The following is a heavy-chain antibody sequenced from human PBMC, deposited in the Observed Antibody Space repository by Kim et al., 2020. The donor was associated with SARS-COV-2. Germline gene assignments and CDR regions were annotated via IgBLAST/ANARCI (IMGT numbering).Heavy chain of an antibody. V-gene: IGHV3-33*01. J-gene: IGHJ2*01. Sequence: YRDSVRGRFTISRDNSKDTFYLQMNSLRAEDTAIYYWAREAAHSQWYYDLWGRGTLVSVSS. D-gene: IGHD6-25*01. CDR3: AREAAHSQWYYDL.